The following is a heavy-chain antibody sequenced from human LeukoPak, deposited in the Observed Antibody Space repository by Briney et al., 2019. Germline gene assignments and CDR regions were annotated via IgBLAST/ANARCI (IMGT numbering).Heavy chain of an antibody. J-gene: IGHJ4*02. CDR1: GFTFSSYW. CDR3: ASDPSAWSGYYDY. Sequence: GGSLRLSCAASGFTFSSYWMHWVRQAPEKGLVWVSRIKSDGSTTNYADSVKGRFTISRDNAKNTLYLQMNGLRAEDTAVYYCASDPSAWSGYYDYWGQGTPVTVSS. CDR2: IKSDGSTT. V-gene: IGHV3-74*01. D-gene: IGHD3-3*01.